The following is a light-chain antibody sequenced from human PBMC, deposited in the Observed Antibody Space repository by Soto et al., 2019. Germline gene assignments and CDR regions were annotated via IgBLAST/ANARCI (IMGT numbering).Light chain of an antibody. CDR3: QQSYSTPPGT. CDR1: QSISTY. J-gene: IGKJ1*01. V-gene: IGKV1-39*01. Sequence: EIQMTQSPSSLSASVGDRVTITCRSSQSISTYLIWYQQKPGKAPKLLIYATSSLQSGVPSRFSGSGAGTDFTLTISSLQPEDFATYYCQQSYSTPPGTLGQGTKVDIK. CDR2: ATS.